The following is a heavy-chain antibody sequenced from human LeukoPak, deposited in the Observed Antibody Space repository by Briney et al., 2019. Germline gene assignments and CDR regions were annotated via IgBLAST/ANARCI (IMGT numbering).Heavy chain of an antibody. CDR3: ARVAHGGNFLFDY. V-gene: IGHV1-69*04. CDR2: IIPILGIA. Sequence: GASVKVSCKASGGTFSSYAISWVRQAPGQGLEWMGRIIPILGIANYAQKFQGRVTITADKSTSTAYMELSSLRSEDTAVYYCARVAHGGNFLFDYWGQGTLVTVSS. J-gene: IGHJ4*02. CDR1: GGTFSSYA. D-gene: IGHD4-23*01.